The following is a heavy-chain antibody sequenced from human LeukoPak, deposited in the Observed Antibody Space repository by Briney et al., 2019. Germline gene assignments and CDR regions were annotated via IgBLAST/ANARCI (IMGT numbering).Heavy chain of an antibody. D-gene: IGHD3-9*01. Sequence: SETLSLTCTVSGGSISSYYWSWIRQPPGKGLEWIGYIYYSGSTNYNPSLKSRVTISVDTSKNQFSLKLSSVTAADTAVYYRAGARWYYDILSGYLARNWFDPWGQGTLVTVSS. CDR2: IYYSGST. V-gene: IGHV4-59*01. CDR1: GGSISSYY. J-gene: IGHJ5*02. CDR3: AGARWYYDILSGYLARNWFDP.